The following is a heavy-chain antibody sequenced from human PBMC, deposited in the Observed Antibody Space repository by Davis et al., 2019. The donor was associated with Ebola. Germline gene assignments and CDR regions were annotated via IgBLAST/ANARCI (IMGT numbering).Heavy chain of an antibody. D-gene: IGHD2-15*01. CDR3: AKDEREYCSGTSCFSFDY. J-gene: IGHJ4*02. Sequence: SCKASGYTFTNYYMHWVRQAPGKGLEWVSGISWNGGRRGYADSVKGRFIISRDNAKNFLYLQMNSLRAEDTAVYYCAKDEREYCSGTSCFSFDYWGQGTLVTVSS. CDR1: GYTFTNYY. V-gene: IGHV3-9*01. CDR2: ISWNGGRR.